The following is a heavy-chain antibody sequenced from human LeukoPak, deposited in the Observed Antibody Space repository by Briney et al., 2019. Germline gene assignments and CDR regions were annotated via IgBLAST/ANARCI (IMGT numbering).Heavy chain of an antibody. CDR2: IREDGGHK. CDR1: GFTFTNHW. D-gene: IGHD4-23*01. V-gene: IGHV3-7*01. Sequence: GGSLRLSCVASGFTFTNHWMSWVRQVPGKGLEWVANIREDGGHKNYVDSVKGRFTISRDNAKNSLFLQMDSLRVDDTALYYCARDDRGGHNDFWGQGTLITVSS. CDR3: ARDDRGGHNDF. J-gene: IGHJ4*02.